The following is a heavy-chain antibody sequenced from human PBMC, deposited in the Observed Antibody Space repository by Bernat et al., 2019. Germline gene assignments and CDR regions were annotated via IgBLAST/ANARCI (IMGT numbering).Heavy chain of an antibody. D-gene: IGHD4-17*01. Sequence: QVQLQESGPGLVKPSETLSLTCTVSGGSISDYYWSWIRQPPGKGLEWIGYIFYSGSTNYNPSLKSRVTISVDTSKNQFSLKLSSVTAADTAVYYCARDSADYGDYGGINYWGQGTLVTVSS. CDR2: IFYSGST. J-gene: IGHJ4*02. CDR1: GGSISDYY. CDR3: ARDSADYGDYGGINY. V-gene: IGHV4-59*01.